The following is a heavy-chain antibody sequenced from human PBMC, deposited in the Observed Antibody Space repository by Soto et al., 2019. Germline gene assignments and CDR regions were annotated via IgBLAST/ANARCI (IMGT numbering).Heavy chain of an antibody. CDR2: IYYSGGT. CDR1: GGSISSYY. V-gene: IGHV4-59*01. CDR3: ARGSSQQLAFGFDP. Sequence: QVQLQESGPGLVKPSETLSLTCTVSGGSISSYYWSWIRQPPGKGLEWIGYIYYSGGTNYNPSLKSRVTISVDTSKNQFSLKLSSVTAADTAVYYCARGSSQQLAFGFDPWGQGTLVTVSS. D-gene: IGHD6-13*01. J-gene: IGHJ5*02.